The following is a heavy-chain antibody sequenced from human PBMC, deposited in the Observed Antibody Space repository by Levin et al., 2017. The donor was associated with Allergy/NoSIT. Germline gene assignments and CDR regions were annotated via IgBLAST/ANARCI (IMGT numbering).Heavy chain of an antibody. D-gene: IGHD1-1*01. CDR2: IYYSGST. Sequence: SETLSLTCTVSGGSISSGDYYWSWIRQPPGKGLEWIGYIYYSGSTYYNPSLKSRVTISVDTSKNQFSLKLSSVTAADTAVYYCARFEQRGVADYWGQGTLVTVSS. CDR1: GGSISSGDYY. CDR3: ARFEQRGVADY. V-gene: IGHV4-30-4*01. J-gene: IGHJ4*02.